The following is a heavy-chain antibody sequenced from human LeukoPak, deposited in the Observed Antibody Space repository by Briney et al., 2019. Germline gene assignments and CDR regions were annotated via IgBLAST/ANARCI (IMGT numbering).Heavy chain of an antibody. CDR2: ITTSSSYI. V-gene: IGHV3-21*01. D-gene: IGHD3-22*01. CDR3: ARGENYYDSTGYDY. Sequence: GGSLRLSCAASGLTFSRYTMNWVRQAPGKGLEWVSSITTSSSYIYYADSLKGRFTISRDNAKNSLYLQMNSLRAEDTAVYYCARGENYYDSTGYDYWGQGTLVTVSS. CDR1: GLTFSRYT. J-gene: IGHJ4*02.